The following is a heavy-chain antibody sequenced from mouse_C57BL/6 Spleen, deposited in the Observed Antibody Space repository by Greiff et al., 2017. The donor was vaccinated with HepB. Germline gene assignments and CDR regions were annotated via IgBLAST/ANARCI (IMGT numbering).Heavy chain of an antibody. J-gene: IGHJ2*01. D-gene: IGHD1-1*01. CDR2: IYPSDSET. V-gene: IGHV1-61*01. CDR1: GYTFTSYW. Sequence: QVQLKQPGAELVRPGSSVKLSCKASGYTFTSYWMDWVKQRPGQGLEWIGNIYPSDSETHYNQKFKDKATLTVDKSSSTAYMQLSSLTSEDSAVYYCARSELRYGSSNWGQGTTLTVSS. CDR3: ARSELRYGSSN.